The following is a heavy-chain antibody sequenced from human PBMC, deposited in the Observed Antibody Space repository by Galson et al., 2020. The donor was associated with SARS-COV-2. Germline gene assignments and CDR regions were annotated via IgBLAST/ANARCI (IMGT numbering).Heavy chain of an antibody. V-gene: IGHV3-30*18. CDR2: ISYDGSNK. CDR3: AKAPEIVVVTATHRIDY. D-gene: IGHD2-21*02. J-gene: IGHJ4*02. CDR1: GFTFSSYG. Sequence: GGSLRLSCAASGFTFSSYGMHWVRQAPGKGLEWVAVISYDGSNKYYADSVKGRFTISRDNSKNTLYLQMNSLRAEDTAVYYCAKAPEIVVVTATHRIDYWGQGTLVTVSS.